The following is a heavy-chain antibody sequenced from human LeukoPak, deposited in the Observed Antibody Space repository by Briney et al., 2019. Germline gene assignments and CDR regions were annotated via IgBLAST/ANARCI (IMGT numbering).Heavy chain of an antibody. J-gene: IGHJ1*01. D-gene: IGHD2-2*01. CDR2: INHSGST. Sequence: SETLSLTCTVSGGSIFSSSFYWGWIRQPPGKGLEWIGEINHSGSTYYNPSLKSRVTVSVDTSKNQFSLKLSSVTAADTAVYYCARGAVVPAAITLWGQGTLVTVSS. CDR1: GGSIFSSSFY. V-gene: IGHV4-39*07. CDR3: ARGAVVPAAITL.